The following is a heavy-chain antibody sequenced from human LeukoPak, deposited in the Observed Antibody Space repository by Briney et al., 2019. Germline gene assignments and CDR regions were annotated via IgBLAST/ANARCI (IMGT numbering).Heavy chain of an antibody. V-gene: IGHV3-33*01. J-gene: IGHJ4*02. D-gene: IGHD2-15*01. Sequence: GRSLRLSCAASGFTFSTYGTHWVRQAPGKGLEWVAVIRYDGSSEYYADSVKGRFIISRDNSKNTLYLQMNSLRAEDTAVYYCARYCSGGSCYMGLIWGQGTLVTVSS. CDR3: ARYCSGGSCYMGLI. CDR2: IRYDGSSE. CDR1: GFTFSTYG.